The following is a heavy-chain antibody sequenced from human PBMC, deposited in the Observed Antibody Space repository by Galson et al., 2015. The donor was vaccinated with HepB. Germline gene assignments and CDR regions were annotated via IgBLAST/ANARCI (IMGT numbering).Heavy chain of an antibody. D-gene: IGHD3-22*01. V-gene: IGHV1-2*02. CDR1: GYTFTGYY. CDR3: ARDRGYDSSGYHLNSVMVY. CDR2: INPNSGGT. J-gene: IGHJ4*02. Sequence: SVKVSCKASGYTFTGYYMHWVRQAPGQGLEWMGWINPNSGGTNYAQKFQGRVTMTRDTSISTAYMELSRLRSDDTAVYYCARDRGYDSSGYHLNSVMVYWGQGTLVTVSS.